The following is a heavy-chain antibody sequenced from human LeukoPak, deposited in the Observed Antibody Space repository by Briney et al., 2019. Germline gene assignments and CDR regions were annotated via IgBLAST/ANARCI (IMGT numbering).Heavy chain of an antibody. CDR1: GFTFSSYA. CDR3: AKIPRAGTRVTTAASDI. V-gene: IGHV3-23*01. D-gene: IGHD4-17*01. J-gene: IGHJ3*02. CDR2: ISGSGGST. Sequence: GGSLRLSCAASGFTFSSYAMSWVRQAPGKGLEWVSAISGSGGSTYYADSVKGRFTISRDNSKNTLYLQMNSLRAEDTAVYYCAKIPRAGTRVTTAASDIWGQGTMVTVSS.